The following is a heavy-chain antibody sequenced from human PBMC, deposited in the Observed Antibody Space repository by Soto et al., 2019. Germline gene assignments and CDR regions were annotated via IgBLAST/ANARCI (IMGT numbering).Heavy chain of an antibody. CDR3: ARTDGDLDY. J-gene: IGHJ4*02. CDR2: TNPKSGFT. CDR1: GYTFTRYD. D-gene: IGHD4-17*01. V-gene: IGHV1-8*01. Sequence: QVQLVQSGAEVKKPGASVKVSCKASGYTFTRYDINWVRQAPGQGLEWMGWTNPKSGFTGSAQKFQGRITMTRDSSISTAYVELNSLRSEDTAVYYCARTDGDLDYWGQGTLVTVSS.